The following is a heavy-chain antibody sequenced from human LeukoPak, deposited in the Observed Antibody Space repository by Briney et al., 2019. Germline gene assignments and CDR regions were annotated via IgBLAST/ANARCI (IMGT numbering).Heavy chain of an antibody. CDR3: ARDPSYYDILTGYYYYYGMDV. CDR1: GFTFSRYA. CDR2: ITGSGGGT. J-gene: IGHJ6*02. D-gene: IGHD3-9*01. V-gene: IGHV3-23*01. Sequence: GGSLRLSCAASGFTFSRYAMSWVRQAPGKGLEWVPVITGSGGGTYYADSVKGRFTISRDNAKNTLYLQMNSLRAEDTAVYYCARDPSYYDILTGYYYYYGMDVWGQGTTVTVSS.